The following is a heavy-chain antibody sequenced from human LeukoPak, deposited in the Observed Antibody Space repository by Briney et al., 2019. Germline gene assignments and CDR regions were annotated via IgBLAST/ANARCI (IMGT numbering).Heavy chain of an antibody. CDR1: GFNFRTYS. CDR2: ISSGSSTI. Sequence: PGGSLRLSCAASGFNFRTYSMNWVRQAPGKGPEWVSYISSGSSTIYYAHSVKGRFTISRDNAKNSLYLQMNSLRDEDTAVYYCARGGLEWLSYWGQGTLVTVSS. D-gene: IGHD6-19*01. J-gene: IGHJ4*02. CDR3: ARGGLEWLSY. V-gene: IGHV3-48*02.